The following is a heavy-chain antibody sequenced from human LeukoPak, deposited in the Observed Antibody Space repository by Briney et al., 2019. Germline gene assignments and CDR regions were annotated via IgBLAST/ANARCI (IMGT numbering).Heavy chain of an antibody. CDR2: FDPEDGET. J-gene: IGHJ4*02. D-gene: IGHD2-15*01. Sequence: GASVKVSCKVSGYTLTELSMHWVRQAPGKGLEWMGGFDPEDGETIYAQKFQGRVTMTEDTSTDTAYMELSSLRSEDTAVYYCATSGYCSGGSCYNFDYWGQGTLVTVSS. CDR3: ATSGYCSGGSCYNFDY. V-gene: IGHV1-24*01. CDR1: GYTLTELS.